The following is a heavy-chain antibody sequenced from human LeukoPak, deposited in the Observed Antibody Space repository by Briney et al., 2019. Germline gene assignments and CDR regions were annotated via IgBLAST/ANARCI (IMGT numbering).Heavy chain of an antibody. CDR3: ARNVGSSGWFDY. J-gene: IGHJ4*02. D-gene: IGHD6-19*01. V-gene: IGHV4-59*01. CDR1: GGSISSYY. Sequence: SETLSLTCTVSGGSISSYYGSWIRQPPGKGLEWIGYIYYTGSTNYNPSLKSRVTISVHTSKNQFSLKLNSVTAGDTAVYYCARNVGSSGWFDYWGQGTLVTVSS. CDR2: IYYTGST.